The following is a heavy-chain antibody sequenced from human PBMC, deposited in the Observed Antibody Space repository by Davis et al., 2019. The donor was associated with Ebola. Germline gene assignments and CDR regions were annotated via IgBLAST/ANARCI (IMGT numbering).Heavy chain of an antibody. V-gene: IGHV4-34*01. CDR2: INHSGST. CDR3: ASLLGGSGWYVEAFDI. Sequence: SETLSLTCAVYGGSFSGYYWSWIRQPPGKGLEWIGEINHSGSTYYNPSLKSRVTISVDTSKNQFSLKLSSVTAADTAVYYCASLLGGSGWYVEAFDIWGQGTMVTVSS. D-gene: IGHD6-19*01. J-gene: IGHJ3*02. CDR1: GGSFSGYY.